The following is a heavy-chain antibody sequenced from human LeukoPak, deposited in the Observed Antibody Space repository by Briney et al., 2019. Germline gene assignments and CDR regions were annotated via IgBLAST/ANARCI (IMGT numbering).Heavy chain of an antibody. Sequence: PSETLSLTCAVYGGSFSGYYWSWIRQPPGKGLEWIGEINHSGSTNYNPSPKSRVPISVDTSKNQYSLKLSSVTAADTAVYYCARHGDYYCRSTSCFDYWGQGTLVTVSS. V-gene: IGHV4-34*01. J-gene: IGHJ4*02. CDR1: GGSFSGYY. CDR2: INHSGST. D-gene: IGHD2-2*01. CDR3: ARHGDYYCRSTSCFDY.